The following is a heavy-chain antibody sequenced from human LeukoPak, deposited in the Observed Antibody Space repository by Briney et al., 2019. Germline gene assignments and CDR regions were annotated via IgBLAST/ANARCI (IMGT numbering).Heavy chain of an antibody. CDR2: IKQDGSKK. D-gene: IGHD7-27*01. J-gene: IGHJ3*02. Sequence: GSLRLSCAASGFTFSNYWMTWVRQAPGKGLEWVANIKQDGSKKYYLDSVKGRFTISRDNDKNSLYLQMNSLRGEDTAVYYCASDPPWANDAFDIWGQGTMVTVSS. CDR1: GFTFSNYW. V-gene: IGHV3-7*01. CDR3: ASDPPWANDAFDI.